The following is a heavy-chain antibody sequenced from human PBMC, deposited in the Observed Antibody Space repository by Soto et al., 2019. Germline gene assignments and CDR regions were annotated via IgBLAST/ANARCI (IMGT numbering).Heavy chain of an antibody. V-gene: IGHV3-30*03. J-gene: IGHJ6*02. Sequence: PGGSLRLSCAASGFTFSSYGMHWVRQAPGKRLEWVAVISNDGSNKYYADSVKGRFTISRDTSKNQFSLQLSSVTPEDTAVYYCARDLGILTGYSLYYYYGMDVWGQGTTVTVSS. CDR3: ARDLGILTGYSLYYYYGMDV. D-gene: IGHD3-9*01. CDR1: GFTFSSYG. CDR2: ISNDGSNK.